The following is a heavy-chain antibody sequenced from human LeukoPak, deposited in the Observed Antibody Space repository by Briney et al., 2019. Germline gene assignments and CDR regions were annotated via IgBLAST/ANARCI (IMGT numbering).Heavy chain of an antibody. D-gene: IGHD5-18*01. J-gene: IGHJ4*02. Sequence: GGSLRLSCAASGFTFSTYSMNWVRQAPGKGLEWVSSISTSSSYIYYADSVKGRFTVSRDNAKNSLFLQINSLRAEDTAVYYCARGIQLWCDYWGQGTLVTVSS. CDR2: ISTSSSYI. CDR3: ARGIQLWCDY. CDR1: GFTFSTYS. V-gene: IGHV3-21*01.